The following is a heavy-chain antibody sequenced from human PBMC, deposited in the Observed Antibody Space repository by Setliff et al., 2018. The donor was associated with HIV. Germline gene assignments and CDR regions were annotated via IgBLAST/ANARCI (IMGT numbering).Heavy chain of an antibody. CDR1: GDSISSSNYY. Sequence: PSETLSLTCIVSGDSISSSNYYWGWIRQPPGKGLEWIGTMYYSGSTYYNPSLMSRVTIFVDTSKNQLSLKLTSGTAADTAVYYCLRARAGWVELHSVPSYFDYWGQGTLVTVSS. V-gene: IGHV4-39*01. CDR3: LRARAGWVELHSVPSYFDY. D-gene: IGHD2-2*01. J-gene: IGHJ4*02. CDR2: MYYSGST.